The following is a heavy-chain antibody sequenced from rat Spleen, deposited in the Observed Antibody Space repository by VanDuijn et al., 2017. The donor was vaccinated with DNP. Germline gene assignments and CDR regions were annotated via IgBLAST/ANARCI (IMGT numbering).Heavy chain of an antibody. CDR2: IHKESIRI. Sequence: EVILVDSGGGLVHTGSSLKLFCAAYGFNFHDYLLGWVRPAPGKGIEWIGKIHKESIRIDYSPSLEDKFTISRDNAQNTLFLQMNKLGSEDTSIYYCARGLNYGGYNYYWYFDFWGPGIMVTVSS. CDR3: ARGLNYGGYNYYWYFDF. D-gene: IGHD1-11*01. CDR1: GFNFHDYL. J-gene: IGHJ1*01. V-gene: IGHV4-2*01.